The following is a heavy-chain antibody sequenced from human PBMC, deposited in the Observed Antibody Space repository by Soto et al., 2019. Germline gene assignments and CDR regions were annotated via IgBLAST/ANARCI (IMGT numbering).Heavy chain of an antibody. CDR3: ARGRGHGGWFDP. CDR1: GGSFSGYY. V-gene: IGHV4-34*01. Sequence: QVQLQQWGAGLLKPSETLSLTCAVYGGSFSGYYWSWIRQPPGKGLEWIGEINHSGSTNYNPSRKRRVTISVDTSKNQFSLKLSSVTAADTAVYYCARGRGHGGWFDPWGQGTLVTVSS. CDR2: INHSGST. D-gene: IGHD3-10*01. J-gene: IGHJ5*02.